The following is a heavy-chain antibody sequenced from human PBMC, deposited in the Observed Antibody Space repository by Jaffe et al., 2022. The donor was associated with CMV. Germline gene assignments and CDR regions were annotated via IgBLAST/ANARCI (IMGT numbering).Heavy chain of an antibody. CDR1: GYTFTSYG. Sequence: QVQLVQSGAEVKKPGASVKVSCKASGYTFTSYGISWVRQAPGQGLEWMGWISAYNGNTNYAQKLQGRVTMTTDTSTSTAYMELRSLRSDDTAVYYCAREATGYYDFWSGYLTGWFDPWGQGTLVTVSS. CDR2: ISAYNGNT. CDR3: AREATGYYDFWSGYLTGWFDP. J-gene: IGHJ5*02. D-gene: IGHD3-3*01. V-gene: IGHV1-18*01.